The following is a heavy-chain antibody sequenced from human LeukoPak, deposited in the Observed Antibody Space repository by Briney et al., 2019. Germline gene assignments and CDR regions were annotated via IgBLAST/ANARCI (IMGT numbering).Heavy chain of an antibody. D-gene: IGHD3-10*01. J-gene: IGHJ6*02. CDR3: AKDISSGNVPYYYYGMDV. V-gene: IGHV3-9*01. Sequence: GGSLRLSCAASGFTFDDYAMHWVRQAPGKGLEWASGISWNSGSIGYADSVKGRFTISSDNAKNSLYLQMNSLRAEDTALYYCAKDISSGNVPYYYYGMDVWGQGTTVTVSS. CDR1: GFTFDDYA. CDR2: ISWNSGSI.